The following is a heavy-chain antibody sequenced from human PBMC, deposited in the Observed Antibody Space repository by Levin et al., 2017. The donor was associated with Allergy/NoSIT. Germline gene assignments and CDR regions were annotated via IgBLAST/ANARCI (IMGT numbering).Heavy chain of an antibody. D-gene: IGHD6-13*01. Sequence: SVKVSCKASGFTFTSSAVQWVRQARGQRLEWIGWIVVGSGNTNYAQKFQERVTITRDMSTSTAYMELSSLRSEDTAVYYCAANLRGNGQQLAIDYWGQGTLVTVSS. CDR1: GFTFTSSA. V-gene: IGHV1-58*01. CDR3: AANLRGNGQQLAIDY. CDR2: IVVGSGNT. J-gene: IGHJ4*02.